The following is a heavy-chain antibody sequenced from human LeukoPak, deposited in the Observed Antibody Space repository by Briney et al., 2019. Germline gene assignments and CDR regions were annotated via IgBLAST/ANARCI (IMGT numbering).Heavy chain of an antibody. D-gene: IGHD5-12*01. CDR3: ARDQGGSGYVGY. CDR1: GFTFSSYG. Sequence: PGGSLRLSCTVSGFTFSSYGMHWVRQAPGKGLEWVASIWYDGGNKYYADSVKGRFTISRDNSKNTLYLQMNSLRDDDTAIYYCARDQGGSGYVGYWGQGTLVTVSS. CDR2: IWYDGGNK. J-gene: IGHJ4*02. V-gene: IGHV3-30*02.